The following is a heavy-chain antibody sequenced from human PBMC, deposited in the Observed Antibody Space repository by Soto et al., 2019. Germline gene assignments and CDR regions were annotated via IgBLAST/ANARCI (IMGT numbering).Heavy chain of an antibody. V-gene: IGHV4-4*02. CDR3: ATLPPRVVASLLPIPT. D-gene: IGHD1-26*01. J-gene: IGHJ5*02. CDR1: GGSISSSNW. CDR2: IYHSGNT. Sequence: VQLRQSGPGLVKPSGTLFLTCAVSGGSISSSNWWTWVRQAPGKGLEWIGEIYHSGNTYYNPSLKGRVTLTVDKSNNQFSLKLNSVTAADTAVYYCATLPPRVVASLLPIPTWGQGTLVTVSS.